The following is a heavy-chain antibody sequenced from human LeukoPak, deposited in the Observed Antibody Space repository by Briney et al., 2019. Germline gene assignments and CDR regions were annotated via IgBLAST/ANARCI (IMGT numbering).Heavy chain of an antibody. J-gene: IGHJ4*02. CDR2: IIPIFGTA. D-gene: IGHD2-2*01. Sequence: GASVKVSCKASGGTFSSYAISWVRQAPGQGLEWMGGIIPIFGTANYAQKFQGRVTITTDESTSTAYMELSSLRSEDTAVYYCARGPRYCSSTSCFYYFDYWGQGTLVTVSS. CDR3: ARGPRYCSSTSCFYYFDY. CDR1: GGTFSSYA. V-gene: IGHV1-69*05.